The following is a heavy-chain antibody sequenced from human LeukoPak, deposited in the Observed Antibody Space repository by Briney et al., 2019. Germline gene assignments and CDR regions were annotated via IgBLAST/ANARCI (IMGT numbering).Heavy chain of an antibody. D-gene: IGHD6-19*01. CDR1: GFTFDDYA. Sequence: QPGRSLRLSCAASGFTFDDYAMHWVRQAPGKGLEWVSGISWNSGSIGYADSVKGRFTISRDNAKNSLYLQMNSLRAEDTALYYCAKPSRSGWTRGAFGIWGQGTMVTVSS. CDR2: ISWNSGSI. CDR3: AKPSRSGWTRGAFGI. V-gene: IGHV3-9*01. J-gene: IGHJ3*02.